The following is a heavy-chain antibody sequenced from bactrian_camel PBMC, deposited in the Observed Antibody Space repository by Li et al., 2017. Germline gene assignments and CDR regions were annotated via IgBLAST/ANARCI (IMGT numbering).Heavy chain of an antibody. Sequence: HVQLVESGGGSVQAGGSLKLSCAHSGVSGRGACISWFRQAPGQEREWVAFIYDGGVATHYIDSVKGRFTISKDNANLYLQMNSLKREDTAMYYCAADLLRRTCSGGFDAGLFGYWGQGTQVTVS. J-gene: IGHJ6*01. CDR1: GVSGRGAC. V-gene: IGHV3S45*01. CDR3: AADLLRRTCSGGFDAGLFGY. CDR2: IYDGGVAT. D-gene: IGHD2*01.